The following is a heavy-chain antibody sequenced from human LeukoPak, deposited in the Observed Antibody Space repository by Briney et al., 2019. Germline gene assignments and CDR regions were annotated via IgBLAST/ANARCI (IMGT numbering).Heavy chain of an antibody. Sequence: SETLSLTCTVSGGSISSGDYYWTWIRQHPGKGLEWIGCIYYSGSTYYNPSLKSRVSISVDMSKNHFSLELRSVTAADTAVYYCARDREWLQFRGMDVWGQGTTVTVSS. V-gene: IGHV4-31*03. CDR1: GGSISSGDYY. CDR2: IYYSGST. J-gene: IGHJ6*02. D-gene: IGHD3-3*01. CDR3: ARDREWLQFRGMDV.